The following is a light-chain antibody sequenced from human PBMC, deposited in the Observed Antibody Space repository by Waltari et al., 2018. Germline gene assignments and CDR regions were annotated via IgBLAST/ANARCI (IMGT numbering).Light chain of an antibody. CDR2: AAS. Sequence: DIQMTQSPSSLSASVGDRVTITCRTSQIINNYLNWYQQKPGKAPKLLIYAASSLQSVVPSRFSGSGSGTDFTLTISSLQPEDFATYYCQQSHNTPHTFGHGTKVEIK. CDR1: QIINNY. J-gene: IGKJ1*01. CDR3: QQSHNTPHT. V-gene: IGKV1-39*01.